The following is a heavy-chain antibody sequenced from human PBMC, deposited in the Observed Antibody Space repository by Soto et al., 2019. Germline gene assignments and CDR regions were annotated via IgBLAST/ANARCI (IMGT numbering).Heavy chain of an antibody. CDR1: GGYFSANY. V-gene: IGHV4-34*01. CDR2: INHAGST. D-gene: IGHD3-3*01. Sequence: PSETLSLTCGIYGGYFSANYWSWVRQTPGEGLEWLGEINHAGSTDYNPSLKGRITISADTSKNQFSLKLSSMTAADTAVYYCATGGLFTSWGQGTLVTVSS. J-gene: IGHJ5*02. CDR3: ATGGLFTS.